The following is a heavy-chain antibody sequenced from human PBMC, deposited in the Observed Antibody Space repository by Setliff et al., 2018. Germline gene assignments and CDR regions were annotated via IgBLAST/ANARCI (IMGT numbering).Heavy chain of an antibody. D-gene: IGHD3-10*01. Sequence: LETLSLTCTVSGDSISSTSYQWGWVRQPPGKGLEWIGSIYYTGTAYYNPSLKSRVTISVDTSKSQFSLQVTSLAATDTALYFCARHEFVGGYYGSVTYRHFDYWGQGILVTVSS. CDR3: ARHEFVGGYYGSVTYRHFDY. V-gene: IGHV4-39*01. J-gene: IGHJ4*02. CDR1: GDSISSTSYQ. CDR2: IYYTGTA.